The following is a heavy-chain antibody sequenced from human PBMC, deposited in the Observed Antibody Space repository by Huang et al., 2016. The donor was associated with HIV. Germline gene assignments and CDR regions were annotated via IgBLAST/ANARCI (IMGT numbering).Heavy chain of an antibody. J-gene: IGHJ4*02. CDR3: ASAQYTSGWTGDYFDY. Sequence: EVQLVESGGGLVKPGRSLRLSCTASGFTFGDYAMSWFRQAPGKGLEWVGLIRSKGYGGTTDYAASVKGRITISRDDSRGIAYLQMNSLKTEDTAVYYCASAQYTSGWTGDYFDYWGQGTLVTVSS. CDR2: IRSKGYGGTT. D-gene: IGHD6-19*01. V-gene: IGHV3-49*05. CDR1: GFTFGDYA.